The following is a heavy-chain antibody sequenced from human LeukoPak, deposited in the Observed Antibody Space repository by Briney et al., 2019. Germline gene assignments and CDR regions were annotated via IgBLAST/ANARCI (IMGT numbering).Heavy chain of an antibody. V-gene: IGHV4-39*01. Sequence: SETLSLTCTVSGGSISSSSYYWGWIRQPPGKGLEWIGSIYYSGSTYYNPSLKSRVTISVDTSKNQFSLKLSSVTAADTAVYYCARHPKIARRGLYWFDPWGQGTLVTVSS. J-gene: IGHJ5*02. D-gene: IGHD3/OR15-3a*01. CDR1: GGSISSSSYY. CDR2: IYYSGST. CDR3: ARHPKIARRGLYWFDP.